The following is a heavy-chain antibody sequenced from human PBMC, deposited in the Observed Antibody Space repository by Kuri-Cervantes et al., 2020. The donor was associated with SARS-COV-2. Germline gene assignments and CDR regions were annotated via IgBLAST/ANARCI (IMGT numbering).Heavy chain of an antibody. CDR1: GFTFSSYS. J-gene: IGHJ4*02. D-gene: IGHD5-18*01. CDR2: ISSSSSYI. CDR3: ARALHTAMVKKLDY. Sequence: ESLKISCAASGFTFSSYSMNWVRQAPGKGLEWVSSISSSSSYIYYADSVKGRFTISRDNAKNSLYLQMNSLRAEDTAVYYCARALHTAMVKKLDYWGQGTLVTVSS. V-gene: IGHV3-21*01.